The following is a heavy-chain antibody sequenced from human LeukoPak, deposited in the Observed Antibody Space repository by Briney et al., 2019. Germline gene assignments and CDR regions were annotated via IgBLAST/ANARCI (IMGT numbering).Heavy chain of an antibody. CDR2: IYTSGST. J-gene: IGHJ3*02. CDR3: ARDSSYDSSGYFQDDGFDI. CDR1: GGSISSYY. D-gene: IGHD3-22*01. Sequence: KPSETLSLTCTVSGGSISSYYWSWIRQPAGKGLEWIGRIYTSGSTNYNPSLKSRVTMSVDTSKNQFSLKLSSVTAADTAAYYCARDSSYDSSGYFQDDGFDIWGQGTMVTVSS. V-gene: IGHV4-4*07.